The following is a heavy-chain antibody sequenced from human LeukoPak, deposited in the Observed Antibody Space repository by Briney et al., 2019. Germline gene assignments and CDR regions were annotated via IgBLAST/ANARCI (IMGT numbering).Heavy chain of an antibody. CDR3: ARADDFWSGTPGAFDI. D-gene: IGHD3-3*01. J-gene: IGHJ3*02. Sequence: SETLSLTCTVSGGSISSGDYYCSWIRQPPGKGLEWIGYIYYSGSTYYNPSLKSRVTISVDTSKNQFSLKLSSVTAADTAVYYCARADDFWSGTPGAFDIWGQGTMVTVSS. CDR2: IYYSGST. V-gene: IGHV4-30-4*08. CDR1: GGSISSGDYY.